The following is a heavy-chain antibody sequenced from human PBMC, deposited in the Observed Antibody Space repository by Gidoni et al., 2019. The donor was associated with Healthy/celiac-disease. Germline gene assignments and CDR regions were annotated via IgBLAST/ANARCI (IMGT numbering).Heavy chain of an antibody. Sequence: QVQLVESGGGVVQPGRSLRLSCAASGFTFSSYGMHWVRQAPGKGLEWVAVIWYDGSNKYYADSVKGRFTISRDNSKNTLYLQMNSLRAEDTAVYYCARVGDRYNWNYGSYYYMDVWGKGTTVTVSS. CDR3: ARVGDRYNWNYGSYYYMDV. D-gene: IGHD1-7*01. CDR2: IWYDGSNK. J-gene: IGHJ6*03. CDR1: GFTFSSYG. V-gene: IGHV3-33*01.